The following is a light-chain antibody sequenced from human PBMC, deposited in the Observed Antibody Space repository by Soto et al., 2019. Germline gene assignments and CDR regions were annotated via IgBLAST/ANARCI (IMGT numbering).Light chain of an antibody. CDR3: QVYGTSPPRT. J-gene: IGKJ1*01. Sequence: ETVLTQSPGTLSLSPGERATLSCRASQSVSSRYFARYQQKPGQAPRILIYGASNRATGIPDRFSGSGSGTDFTLTISRLEPEDFAVYFCQVYGTSPPRTCGQGTKVE. CDR1: QSVSSRY. V-gene: IGKV3-20*01. CDR2: GAS.